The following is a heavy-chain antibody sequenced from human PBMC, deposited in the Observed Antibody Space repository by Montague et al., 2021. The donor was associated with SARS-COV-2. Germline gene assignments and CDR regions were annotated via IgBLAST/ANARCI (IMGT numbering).Heavy chain of an antibody. CDR2: ISHSGST. V-gene: IGHV4-34*01. CDR1: SGSFSGYY. J-gene: IGHJ4*02. CDR3: ARGARQGYGFRLGSFDS. Sequence: SETLSLTCAVYSGSFSGYYWSWIRQPPGKGLEWIGEISHSGSTNYNPSLKSRVTISVDTSKNQFSLKLSSVTAADTAVYYCARGARQGYGFRLGSFDSWGQGTLVTVSS. D-gene: IGHD3-10*01.